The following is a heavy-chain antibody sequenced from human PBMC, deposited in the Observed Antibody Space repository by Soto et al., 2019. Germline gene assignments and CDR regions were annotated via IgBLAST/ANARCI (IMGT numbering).Heavy chain of an antibody. CDR2: IIPIFGTA. V-gene: IGHV1-69*13. D-gene: IGHD3-22*01. CDR3: ARDRRTYYYDSSGYRYFDY. CDR1: GGTFSSYA. Sequence: ASVKVSCKASGGTFSSYAISWVRQAPGQGLEWMGGIIPIFGTANYAQKFQGRVTITADESTSTAYMELSSLRSEDTAVYYCARDRRTYYYDSSGYRYFDYWGHGTLVTVSS. J-gene: IGHJ4*01.